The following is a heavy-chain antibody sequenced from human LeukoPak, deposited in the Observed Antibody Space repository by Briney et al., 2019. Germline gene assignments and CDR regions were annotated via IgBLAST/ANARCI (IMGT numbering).Heavy chain of an antibody. CDR3: TMVRGVMCVG. D-gene: IGHD3-10*01. CDR2: IRSKAYGGTT. V-gene: IGHV3-49*03. Sequence: GGSLRLSCTTSGFTFGDYAMSWFRQAPGKGLEWVGFIRSKAYGGTTEYAASVKGRFTISRDDSKSIAYLQMNSLKTEDTAVYYCTMVRGVMCVGWGQGTLVTVSS. CDR1: GFTFGDYA. J-gene: IGHJ4*02.